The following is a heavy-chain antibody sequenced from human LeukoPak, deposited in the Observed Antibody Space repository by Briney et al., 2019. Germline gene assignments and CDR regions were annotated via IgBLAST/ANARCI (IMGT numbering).Heavy chain of an antibody. CDR3: ARDYFLGVADYYYDSSGYSYYFDY. D-gene: IGHD3-22*01. Sequence: ETLSLTCTVSGDSISSNSYYWGWIRQPPGKGLEWIGSVYYSGSTYYNPSLKSRVTMSVDTSKNQFSLKLSSVTAADTAVYYCARDYFLGVADYYYDSSGYSYYFDYWGQGTLVTVSS. J-gene: IGHJ4*02. CDR2: VYYSGST. V-gene: IGHV4-39*07. CDR1: GDSISSNSYY.